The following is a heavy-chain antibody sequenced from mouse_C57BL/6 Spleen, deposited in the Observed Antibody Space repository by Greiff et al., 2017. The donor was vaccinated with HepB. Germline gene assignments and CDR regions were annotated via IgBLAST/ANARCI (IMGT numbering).Heavy chain of an antibody. CDR3: ARSYGSSYDYFDY. CDR1: GYAFSSYG. J-gene: IGHJ2*01. Sequence: QVQLKESGAELVKPGASVKISCKASGYAFSSYGMNWVKQRPGRGLGWIGQIYPGDGDTNYNGKFKGKATLTADKSSSTAYMQLRSLTSEDSAVYFCARSYGSSYDYFDYWGQGTTLTVSS. V-gene: IGHV1-80*01. D-gene: IGHD1-1*01. CDR2: IYPGDGDT.